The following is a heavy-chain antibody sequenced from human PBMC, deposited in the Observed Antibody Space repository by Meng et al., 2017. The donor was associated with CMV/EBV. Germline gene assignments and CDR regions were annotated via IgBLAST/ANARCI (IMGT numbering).Heavy chain of an antibody. Sequence: ASVKVSCKASGYTFTSYDINWVRQATGQGLEWMGWMNPNSGNTGYAQKFQGRVTITRNTSISTAYMELNSLRAEDTAVYYCARDSRITGNQRLVDYWGQGTLVTVSS. CDR1: GYTFTSYD. J-gene: IGHJ4*02. CDR2: MNPNSGNT. D-gene: IGHD1-20*01. V-gene: IGHV1-8*03. CDR3: ARDSRITGNQRLVDY.